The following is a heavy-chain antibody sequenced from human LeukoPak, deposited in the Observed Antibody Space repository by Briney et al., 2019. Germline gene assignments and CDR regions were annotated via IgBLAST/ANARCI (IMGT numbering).Heavy chain of an antibody. CDR2: IWYDGSNK. J-gene: IGHJ4*02. CDR1: GLTFSSYG. Sequence: PGGSLRLSCAASGLTFSSYGMHWVRQAPGKGLEWVAVIWYDGSNKSYVDSVKGRFTISRDNSKNTLYLEMKSLRAEDTAVYYCARDNPSGGSSGWTGLDYRGQGTLVTVSS. CDR3: ARDNPSGGSSGWTGLDY. V-gene: IGHV3-33*01. D-gene: IGHD6-19*01.